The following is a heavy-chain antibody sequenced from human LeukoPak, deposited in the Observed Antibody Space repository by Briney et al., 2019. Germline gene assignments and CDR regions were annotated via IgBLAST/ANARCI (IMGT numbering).Heavy chain of an antibody. V-gene: IGHV5-51*01. CDR3: ARSSGSSTDDAFDI. D-gene: IGHD1-26*01. J-gene: IGHJ3*02. CDR2: IYPGDSDT. Sequence: ESLTISCKGSGYSFTSYWIGWVRQMPGKGLEWVGVIYPGDSDTKYSPSLQGQVTISADKSISTAYLQWSSLKASDTAMYYCARSSGSSTDDAFDIWGQGTMVTVSS. CDR1: GYSFTSYW.